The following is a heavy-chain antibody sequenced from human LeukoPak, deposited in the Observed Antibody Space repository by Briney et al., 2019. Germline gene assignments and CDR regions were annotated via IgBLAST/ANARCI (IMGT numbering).Heavy chain of an antibody. V-gene: IGHV3-64*01. J-gene: IGHJ4*02. CDR1: GFTFSSYA. Sequence: PGGSLRLSCAASGFTFSSYAMHWVRQAPGKGLEYVSAISSNGGSTYYANSVKGRFTTSRDNSKNTLYLQMGSLRAEDMAVYYCARDSGSYYGADYWGQGTLVTVSS. CDR3: ARDSGSYYGADY. D-gene: IGHD1-26*01. CDR2: ISSNGGST.